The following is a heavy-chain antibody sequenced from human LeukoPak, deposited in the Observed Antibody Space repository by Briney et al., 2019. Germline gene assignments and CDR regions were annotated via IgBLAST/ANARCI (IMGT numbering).Heavy chain of an antibody. Sequence: GGSLRLSCAASGFTFSSYWMHWVRQAPGKGLVWVSRINSDGSSTSYADSVKGRFTISRDNAKNSLYLQMNSLRAEDTAVYYCAREHTTTMMEYRAFDIWGQGTMVTVSS. CDR3: AREHTTTMMEYRAFDI. V-gene: IGHV3-74*01. CDR2: INSDGSST. D-gene: IGHD3-22*01. CDR1: GFTFSSYW. J-gene: IGHJ3*02.